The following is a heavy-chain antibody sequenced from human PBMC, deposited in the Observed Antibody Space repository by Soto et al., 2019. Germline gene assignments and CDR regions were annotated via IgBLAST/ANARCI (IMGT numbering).Heavy chain of an antibody. CDR3: ARESGLYDI. CDR1: GFTFSGYA. D-gene: IGHD3-22*01. CDR2: ISFDGSNK. V-gene: IGHV3-30-3*01. Sequence: QVQLEESGGDVVRPGTSLRLSCAASGFTFSGYALHWVRQAPGKGLEWVSVISFDGSNKYYADSVKGRFSISRDNSKSTVFLQINSLIPEDTVVYYCARESGLYDIWGQGTLVTVSS. J-gene: IGHJ4*02.